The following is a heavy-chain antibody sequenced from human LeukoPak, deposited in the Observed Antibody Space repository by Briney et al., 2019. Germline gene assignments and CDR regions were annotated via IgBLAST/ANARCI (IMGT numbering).Heavy chain of an antibody. Sequence: PGGSLRLSCAVSGFTFSSSWMHWVRQAPGKGLVWVSHIKTDGSTTAYADSVKGRFTISRDNAKNTPYLQMNSLRAEDTGVCYCARGNQQLPRSTPDYWGQGTLVTVSS. D-gene: IGHD2-2*01. CDR3: ARGNQQLPRSTPDY. CDR1: GFTFSSSW. J-gene: IGHJ4*02. CDR2: IKTDGSTT. V-gene: IGHV3-74*01.